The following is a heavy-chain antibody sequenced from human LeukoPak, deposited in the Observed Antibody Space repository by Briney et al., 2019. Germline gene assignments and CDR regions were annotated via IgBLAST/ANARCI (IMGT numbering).Heavy chain of an antibody. D-gene: IGHD7-27*01. CDR3: ARDLNWAFEY. Sequence: PGGSLRLSCAASGFTVSDNYMSWVRQAPGKGLEWISYIGSSSGTIWYADSVKGRFTISRDNAKSSLYLQMNSLRDGDTAVYYCARDLNWAFEYWGQGTLVTVSS. V-gene: IGHV3-11*04. CDR1: GFTVSDNY. J-gene: IGHJ4*02. CDR2: IGSSSGTI.